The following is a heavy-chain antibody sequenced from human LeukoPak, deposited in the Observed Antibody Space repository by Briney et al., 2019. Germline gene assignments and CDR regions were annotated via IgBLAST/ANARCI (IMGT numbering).Heavy chain of an antibody. Sequence: GGSLRLSCAASGFNFTNYNMNWVRQAPGKGLEWVSSIHSSSGSIYYADSLKGRFTISRDNAKNSLYLQMNSLRAEDTAVYYCARQIAYYYDSSGYYTTDYWGQGTLVTVSS. CDR2: IHSSSGSI. CDR1: GFNFTNYN. J-gene: IGHJ4*02. CDR3: ARQIAYYYDSSGYYTTDY. D-gene: IGHD3-22*01. V-gene: IGHV3-21*01.